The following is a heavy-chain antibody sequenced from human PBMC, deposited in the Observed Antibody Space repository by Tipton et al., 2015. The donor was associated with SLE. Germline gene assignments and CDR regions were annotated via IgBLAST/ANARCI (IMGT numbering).Heavy chain of an antibody. D-gene: IGHD3-10*01. CDR2: ISWNSGSI. V-gene: IGHV3-9*03. Sequence: SLRLSCAASGFTFDDYAMHWVRQAPGKGLEWVSGISWNSGSIGYADSVKGRFTISRDNAKNSLYLQMNSLRVEDMALYYCAKDLGSGHYYYGMDVWGQGTTVTVSS. CDR3: AKDLGSGHYYYGMDV. CDR1: GFTFDDYA. J-gene: IGHJ6*02.